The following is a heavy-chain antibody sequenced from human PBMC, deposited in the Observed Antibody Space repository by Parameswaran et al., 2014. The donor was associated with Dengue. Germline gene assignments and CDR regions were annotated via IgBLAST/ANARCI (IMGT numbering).Heavy chain of an antibody. Sequence: WIRQPPGKGLEWVGFIRSKAYGGTTEYAASVKGRFTISRDDSKSIAYLQMNSLKTEDTAVYYCTRVGASENYWGQGTLVTVSS. CDR2: IRSKAYGGTT. J-gene: IGHJ4*02. V-gene: IGHV3-49*02. CDR3: TRVGASENY. D-gene: IGHD2-15*01.